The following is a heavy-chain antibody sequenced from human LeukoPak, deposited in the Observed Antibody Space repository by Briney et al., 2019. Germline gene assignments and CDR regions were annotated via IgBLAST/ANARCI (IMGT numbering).Heavy chain of an antibody. CDR2: IYQSGST. CDR1: GFSLSTSGMC. J-gene: IGHJ4*02. V-gene: IGHV4-30-2*01. D-gene: IGHD2-15*01. Sequence: LVNPTQTLTLTCTFSGFSLSTSGMCVSWIRQPPGKGLEWIGYIYQSGSTYYNPSLKSRVTISVDRSKNQFSLKLTSVTAADTAVYYCARDCSGGSCKFDSWGQGTLVSVSS. CDR3: ARDCSGGSCKFDS.